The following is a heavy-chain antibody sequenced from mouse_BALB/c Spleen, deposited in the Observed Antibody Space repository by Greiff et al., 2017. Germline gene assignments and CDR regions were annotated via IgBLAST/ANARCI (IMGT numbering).Heavy chain of an antibody. D-gene: IGHD2-2*01. CDR3: ARRVYYGYDGGPWFAY. V-gene: IGHV1-77*01. CDR2: IYPGSGST. Sequence: QVQLQQSGPELVKPGASVKMSCKASGYTFTDYVISWVKQRTGQGLEWIGEIYPGSGSTYYNEKFKGKATLTADKSSNTAYMQLSSLTSEDSAVYFCARRVYYGYDGGPWFAYWGQGTLVTVSA. J-gene: IGHJ3*01. CDR1: GYTFTDYV.